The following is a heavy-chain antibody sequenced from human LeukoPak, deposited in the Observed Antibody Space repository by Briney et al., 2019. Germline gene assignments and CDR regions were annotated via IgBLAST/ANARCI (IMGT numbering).Heavy chain of an antibody. CDR2: ISAYNGNT. CDR1: GGTFSSYA. Sequence: ASVKVSCKASGGTFSSYAISWVRQAPGQGLEWMGWISAYNGNTNYAQKLQGRVTMTTDTSTSTAYMELRSLRSDDTAVYYCARDQYGDGYPSGYFDYWGQGILVTVSS. V-gene: IGHV1-18*01. D-gene: IGHD5-24*01. J-gene: IGHJ4*02. CDR3: ARDQYGDGYPSGYFDY.